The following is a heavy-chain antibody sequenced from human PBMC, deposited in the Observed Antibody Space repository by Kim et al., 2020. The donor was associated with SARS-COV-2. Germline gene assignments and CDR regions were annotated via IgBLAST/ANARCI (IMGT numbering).Heavy chain of an antibody. D-gene: IGHD2-15*01. Sequence: APKLQGRLTMPTDTSTSTAYMELRGLRSDDTAVYYCARSNIVVVVAGLDYWGQGTLVTVSS. V-gene: IGHV1-18*01. CDR3: ARSNIVVVVAGLDY. J-gene: IGHJ4*02.